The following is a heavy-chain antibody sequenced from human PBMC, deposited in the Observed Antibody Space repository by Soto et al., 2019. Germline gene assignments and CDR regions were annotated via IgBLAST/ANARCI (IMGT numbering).Heavy chain of an antibody. V-gene: IGHV4-39*01. CDR1: GGSISSSSYY. CDR3: ARHGPAARYYYGSGSWFDP. D-gene: IGHD3-10*01. CDR2: IYYSGST. Sequence: PSETLSLTCTVSGGSISSSSYYWGWIRQPPGKGLEWIGSIYYSGSTYYNPSLKSRVTISVDTSKNQFSLKLSSVTAADTAVYYCARHGPAARYYYGSGSWFDPWGQG. J-gene: IGHJ5*02.